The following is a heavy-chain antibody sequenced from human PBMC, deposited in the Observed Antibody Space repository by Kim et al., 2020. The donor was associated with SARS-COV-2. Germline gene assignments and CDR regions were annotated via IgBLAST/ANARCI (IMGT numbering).Heavy chain of an antibody. V-gene: IGHV3-23*01. CDR2: ISGSGGST. Sequence: GGSLRLSCAASGFTFSSYAMSWVRQAPGKGLEWVSAISGSGGSTYYADSVKGRFTISRDNSKNTLYLQMNSLRAEDTAVYYCAKDLKRGRVNKDAQLLWFGELFVPSFDCWGQGTLVTVSS. J-gene: IGHJ4*02. CDR3: AKDLKRGRVNKDAQLLWFGELFVPSFDC. CDR1: GFTFSSYA. D-gene: IGHD3-10*01.